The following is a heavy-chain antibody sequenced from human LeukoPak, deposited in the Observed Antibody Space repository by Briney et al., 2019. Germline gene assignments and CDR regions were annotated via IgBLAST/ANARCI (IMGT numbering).Heavy chain of an antibody. V-gene: IGHV3-30*18. CDR1: GFTFSSYG. CDR3: AKSLDI. CDR2: ISYDGSNK. Sequence: PGGSLRLSCAASGFTFSSYGMHWVRQAPGKGLEWVAVISYDGSNKYYADSVKGRFTISRDNSKNTLYLQMNSLRAEDTAVYYCAKSLDIWGQGTMDTVSS. J-gene: IGHJ3*02.